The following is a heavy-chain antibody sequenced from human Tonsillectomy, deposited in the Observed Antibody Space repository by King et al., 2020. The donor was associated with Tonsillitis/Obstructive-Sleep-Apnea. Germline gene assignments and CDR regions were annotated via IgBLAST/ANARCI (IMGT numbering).Heavy chain of an antibody. CDR3: ARPKWEYNSGPVGMDV. V-gene: IGHV1-2*02. D-gene: IGHD1-26*01. CDR1: GYTFHGYF. Sequence: QLVQSGAEVKKPGASVKVSCKASGYTFHGYFMHWVRQAPGQGLEWMGWINTNTGGTNYAQKFQDRVTMTRDTSISTVYMELSRLTSDDTAVYYCARPKWEYNSGPVGMDVWGQGTTVIVSS. CDR2: INTNTGGT. J-gene: IGHJ6*02.